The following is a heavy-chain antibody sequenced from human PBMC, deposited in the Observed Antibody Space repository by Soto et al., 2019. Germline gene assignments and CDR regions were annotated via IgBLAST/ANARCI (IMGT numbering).Heavy chain of an antibody. CDR1: GGSISSYY. J-gene: IGHJ3*02. CDR2: IYYSGST. V-gene: IGHV4-59*08. D-gene: IGHD5-12*01. Sequence: WETLSLTCTVSGGSISSYYWSWIRQPPGKGLEWIGYIYYSGSTNYNPSLKSRVTISVDTSKNQFSLKLSSVTAADTAVYYCARQRTVATIAFDIWGQGTMVTVSS. CDR3: ARQRTVATIAFDI.